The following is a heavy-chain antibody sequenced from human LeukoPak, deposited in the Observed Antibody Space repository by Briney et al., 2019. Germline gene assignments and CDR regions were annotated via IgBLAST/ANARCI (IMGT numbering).Heavy chain of an antibody. V-gene: IGHV4-59*01. CDR1: GGSISSYY. CDR3: ARDSGYSYGYGFDY. D-gene: IGHD5-18*01. CDR2: IYYSGST. J-gene: IGHJ4*02. Sequence: DPSETLSLTCTVSGGSISSYYWSWIRQPPGKGLEWIGYIYYSGSTNYNPSLKSRVTISVDTSKNQFSLKLSSVTAADTAVYYCARDSGYSYGYGFDYWGQGTLVTVSS.